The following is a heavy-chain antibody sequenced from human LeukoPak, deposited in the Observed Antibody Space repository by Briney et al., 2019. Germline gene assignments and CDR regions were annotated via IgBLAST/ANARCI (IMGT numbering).Heavy chain of an antibody. J-gene: IGHJ6*02. Sequence: GGSLRLSCAASGFTFSSYAMHWVRQAPGKGLEWVAVISYDGSNKYYADSVKGRFTISRDNSKNSLYLQMNSLRAEDTAVYYCARSPCSGGSCYSWYYYYGMDVWGQGTTVTVSS. V-gene: IGHV3-30-3*01. CDR1: GFTFSSYA. D-gene: IGHD2-15*01. CDR3: ARSPCSGGSCYSWYYYYGMDV. CDR2: ISYDGSNK.